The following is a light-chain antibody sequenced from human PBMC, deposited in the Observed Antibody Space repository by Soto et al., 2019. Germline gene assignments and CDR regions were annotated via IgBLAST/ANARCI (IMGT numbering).Light chain of an antibody. CDR2: EVS. Sequence: SVLTQPASVSGSPGQSITISCTGTSSDVGGYNYVSWYQQHPGKAPKLMIYEVSNGPSGVSNRFSGSKSGNTASLTISGLQAEDEADYYCSSYTSSSTLVVFGGGTKLTVL. CDR3: SSYTSSSTLVV. CDR1: SSDVGGYNY. J-gene: IGLJ2*01. V-gene: IGLV2-14*01.